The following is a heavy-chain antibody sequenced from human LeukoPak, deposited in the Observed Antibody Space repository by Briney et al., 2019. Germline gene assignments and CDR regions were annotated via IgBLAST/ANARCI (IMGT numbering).Heavy chain of an antibody. D-gene: IGHD5-24*01. CDR1: EFTFSSYW. CDR3: AREIDGYNRFDY. J-gene: IGHJ4*02. V-gene: IGHV3-7*01. CDR2: INQDGSEK. Sequence: GGSLRLSCAASEFTFSSYWMSWVRQAPGKGLEWVANINQDGSEKYYVDSVKGRFTISRDNAKNSLYLQMNSLRAEDTAVFYCAREIDGYNRFDYWGQGTLVTVSS.